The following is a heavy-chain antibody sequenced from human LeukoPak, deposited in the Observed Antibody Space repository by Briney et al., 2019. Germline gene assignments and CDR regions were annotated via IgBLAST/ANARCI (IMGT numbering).Heavy chain of an antibody. CDR1: GYIFTDYF. CDR2: VNCNSSDT. D-gene: IGHD7-27*01. CDR3: ARDLSSSSHWELDY. J-gene: IGHJ4*02. Sequence: GASVKVSCKASGYIFTDYFMHWVRQAPGGGLEWMGRVNCNSSDTYVAQSFQDRITVTRDTSISTAYMELGSLGSDDTAIYYCARDLSSSSHWELDYWGQGTLVTVSS. V-gene: IGHV1-2*06.